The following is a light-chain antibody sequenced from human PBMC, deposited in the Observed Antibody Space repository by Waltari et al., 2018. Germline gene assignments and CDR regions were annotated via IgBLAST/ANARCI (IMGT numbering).Light chain of an antibody. Sequence: DIVMTQSPDSLAVSLAERATINCKSSQSVLYSSNNKNYLAWFQQKPGQPPKLLIYWASTRESGVPDRFSGSGSETDFTLTISSLQAEDVAVYFCQQYYTPPWTFGQGTKVEIK. CDR1: QSVLYSSNNKNY. J-gene: IGKJ1*01. CDR3: QQYYTPPWT. CDR2: WAS. V-gene: IGKV4-1*01.